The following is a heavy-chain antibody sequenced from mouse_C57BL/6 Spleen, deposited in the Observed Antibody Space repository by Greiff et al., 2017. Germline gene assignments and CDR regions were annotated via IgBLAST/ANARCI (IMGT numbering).Heavy chain of an antibody. Sequence: EVQLQQSGAELVKPGASVKLSCTASGFNIKDYYMHWVKQRTEQGLEWIGRIDPEDGETKYAPQFQGKAPITADTSSNTAYLQLSRLTSEDTAVYYCARWGDYYGSITSYYFDYWGQGTTLTVSS. CDR2: IDPEDGET. J-gene: IGHJ2*01. D-gene: IGHD1-1*01. V-gene: IGHV14-2*01. CDR1: GFNIKDYY. CDR3: ARWGDYYGSITSYYFDY.